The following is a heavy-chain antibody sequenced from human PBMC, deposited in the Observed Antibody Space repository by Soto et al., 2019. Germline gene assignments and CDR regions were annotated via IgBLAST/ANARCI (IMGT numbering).Heavy chain of an antibody. Sequence: GASVKVSCKASGGTFSSYAISWVRQAPGQGLEWMGGIIPIFGTANYAQKFQGRVTITADESTSTAYMELSSLRSEDTAVYYCARERRPAALRKLDCYYYGMDVWGQGTTVTVSS. CDR3: ARERRPAALRKLDCYYYGMDV. CDR2: IIPIFGTA. V-gene: IGHV1-69*13. J-gene: IGHJ6*02. D-gene: IGHD2-15*01. CDR1: GGTFSSYA.